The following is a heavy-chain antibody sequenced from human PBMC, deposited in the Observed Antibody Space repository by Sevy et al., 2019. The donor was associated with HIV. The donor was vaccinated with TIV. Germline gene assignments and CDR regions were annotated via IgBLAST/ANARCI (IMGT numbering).Heavy chain of an antibody. Sequence: ASVKVSCKASGYTFTVYYVHWLRQAPGQGLEWMGWINPKTGGTYFAKKFQDRVTMTTGTSITTAYMELSGLRFDDTAVYYCARMGDYFDTSGYYPLKYWGQGTLVTVSS. CDR3: ARMGDYFDTSGYYPLKY. J-gene: IGHJ4*02. D-gene: IGHD3-22*01. V-gene: IGHV1-2*02. CDR2: INPKTGGT. CDR1: GYTFTVYY.